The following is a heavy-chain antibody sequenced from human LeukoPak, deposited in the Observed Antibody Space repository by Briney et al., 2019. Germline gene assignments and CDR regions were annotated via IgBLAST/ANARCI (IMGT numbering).Heavy chain of an antibody. D-gene: IGHD6-19*01. V-gene: IGHV3-21*01. J-gene: IGHJ4*02. CDR1: EFSFRTYT. CDR2: INSNSRYI. Sequence: GGSLRLSCADSEFSFRTYTMNWVRQAPGKGLEWVSSINSNSRYIYYADSVKGRFTISRDNAKNSLYLQMNSLRAEDTAVYYCAKTTTTGWKWGQGTLLTVSS. CDR3: AKTTTTGWK.